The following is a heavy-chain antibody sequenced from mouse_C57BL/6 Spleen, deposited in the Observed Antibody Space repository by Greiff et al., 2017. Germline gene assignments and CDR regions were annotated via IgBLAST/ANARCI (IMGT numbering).Heavy chain of an antibody. J-gene: IGHJ2*01. CDR2: FTLYSDAT. Sequence: LQQSGAELVRPGPSVKLSCKASYFAFLACAMHWVKQRPGHGLEWIGPFTLYSDATEYSENFKGTATLTAHTSSSTAYMELSSLTSEDFAVYYCARSGQDSFDYRGQGTTLTVST. D-gene: IGHD3-1*01. V-gene: IGHV1-49*01. CDR3: ARSGQDSFDY. CDR1: YFAFLACA.